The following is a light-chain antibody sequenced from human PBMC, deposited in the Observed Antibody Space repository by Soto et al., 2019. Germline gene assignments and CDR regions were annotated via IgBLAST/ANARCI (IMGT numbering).Light chain of an antibody. CDR3: CSFTSRATYV. Sequence: QSALTQPASVSGSPGHSITISFTGTSSEVGSYNLVSWYQQHPGKGPKLVIYEVSKRPSGVSNRFSGSKSGNTASLTISGLQAEDEADYYCCSFTSRATYVFGTGTKVTVL. V-gene: IGLV2-23*02. CDR1: SSEVGSYNL. J-gene: IGLJ1*01. CDR2: EVS.